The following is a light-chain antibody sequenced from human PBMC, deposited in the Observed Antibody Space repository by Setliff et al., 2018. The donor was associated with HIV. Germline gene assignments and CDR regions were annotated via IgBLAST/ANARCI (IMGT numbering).Light chain of an antibody. CDR3: CSYAGNYVFV. CDR1: SSDIGGYNY. V-gene: IGLV2-11*01. J-gene: IGLJ1*01. Sequence: QSVLTQPRSVSGSPGQSVTFSCTGASSDIGGYNYVSWYQQHPGKAPKLLIYHITKRPSGVPDRFSGFKSGNTASLTISGLQADDEADYYCCSYAGNYVFVFGGGTKVTV. CDR2: HIT.